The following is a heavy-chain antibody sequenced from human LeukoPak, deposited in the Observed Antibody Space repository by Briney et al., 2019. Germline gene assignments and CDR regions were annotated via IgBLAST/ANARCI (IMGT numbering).Heavy chain of an antibody. D-gene: IGHD1-1*01. J-gene: IGHJ5*02. CDR2: IYTSGTT. Sequence: SETLSLTCTVSGGSISRYYWSWIRQPAGKGLELIGRIYTSGTTNYNPSLKSRVTMSVDTSKNQFSLKLSSVTAADTAVYYCARAPTGTGGWNWFDPWGQGTLVTVSS. V-gene: IGHV4-4*07. CDR3: ARAPTGTGGWNWFDP. CDR1: GGSISRYY.